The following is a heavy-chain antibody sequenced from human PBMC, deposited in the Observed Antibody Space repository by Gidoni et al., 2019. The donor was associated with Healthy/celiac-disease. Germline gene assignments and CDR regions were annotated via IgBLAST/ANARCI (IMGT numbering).Heavy chain of an antibody. Sequence: HAQLVQSGAEVKTPGSSVKVSCKGSVGPFSTYAISWVRQAPGQGLEWMGGIIPIFGTANYAQKFQGRVTITADESTSTAYMELSSLRSEDTAVYYCASEAYCGGDCYSHYYYYYYMDVWGKGTTVTVSS. CDR1: VGPFSTYA. CDR2: IIPIFGTA. J-gene: IGHJ6*03. CDR3: ASEAYCGGDCYSHYYYYYYMDV. D-gene: IGHD2-21*01. V-gene: IGHV1-69*01.